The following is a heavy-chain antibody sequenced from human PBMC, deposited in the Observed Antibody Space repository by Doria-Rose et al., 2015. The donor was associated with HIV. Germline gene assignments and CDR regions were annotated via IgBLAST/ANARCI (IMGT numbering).Heavy chain of an antibody. CDR3: ARIKSSRWYHKYYFDF. CDR1: GVSLSSPGMG. CDR2: IFPDDER. Sequence: QVQLVQSGPVLVKPTETLTLTCTVPGVSLSSPGMGVSWIRQPPGKALEWLANIFPDDERSYKTSLQSRLTIYRRTSKSQVVLTMTDMDPVDTATYYCARIKSSRWYHKYYFDFWGQGTLVIVSA. J-gene: IGHJ4*02. D-gene: IGHD6-13*01. V-gene: IGHV2-26*01.